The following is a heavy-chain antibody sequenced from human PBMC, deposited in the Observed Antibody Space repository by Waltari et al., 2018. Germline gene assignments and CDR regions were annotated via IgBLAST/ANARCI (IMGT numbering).Heavy chain of an antibody. CDR1: GGSFSGYY. V-gene: IGHV4-34*01. Sequence: QVQLQQWGAGLFKTSETLSLTCAVYGGSFSGYYWSWIRQSPGKGLEWIGEINHSGSTNYNPSLKSRVTISVDTSKNQFSLKVSSVTAADTAVYYCARQFSSGWYSEYWGQGTLVTVSS. CDR3: ARQFSSGWYSEY. J-gene: IGHJ4*02. CDR2: INHSGST. D-gene: IGHD6-19*01.